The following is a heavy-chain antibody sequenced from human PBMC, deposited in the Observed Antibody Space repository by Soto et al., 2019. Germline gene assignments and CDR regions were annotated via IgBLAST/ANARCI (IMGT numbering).Heavy chain of an antibody. D-gene: IGHD3-22*01. V-gene: IGHV6-1*01. CDR3: VRLIGNSWLDS. J-gene: IGHJ5*01. CDR2: TYYRSRWYF. CDR1: GDSVSTNTAT. Sequence: SQTLSLTCDISGDSVSTNTATWDWIRQSPSRGLEWLGRTYYRSRWYFDYAVSVKSRITISPDISNNQVSLQLTSVTPDDTAIYYGVRLIGNSWLDSWGQGTLVTV.